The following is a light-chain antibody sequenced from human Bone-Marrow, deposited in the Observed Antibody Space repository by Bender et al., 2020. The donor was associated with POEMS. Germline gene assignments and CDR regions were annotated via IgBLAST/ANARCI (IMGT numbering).Light chain of an antibody. CDR2: EDN. CDR3: SSYTTSSSVV. V-gene: IGLV2-14*02. CDR1: RSDVGSHNL. J-gene: IGLJ2*01. Sequence: QSALTQPASVSGSPGQSITISCTGTRSDVGSHNLVSWYQHHPGRAPKLIIYEDNKRPSGVSDRFSASKSGNTASLTISGLQAEDEADYYCSSYTTSSSVVFGGGTKLTVL.